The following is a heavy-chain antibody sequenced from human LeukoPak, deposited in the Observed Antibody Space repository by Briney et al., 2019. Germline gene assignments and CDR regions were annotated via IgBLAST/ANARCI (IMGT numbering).Heavy chain of an antibody. Sequence: SGGSLRLSCAASGFIFSNYWMHWVRQVPGKGLLWVSRIDSDENGGSGTMYADSVKGRFTTSRDNAMNTLYLHMNSLRVEDTAVFYCAREAYGSGKRYFDYWGQGTLVTVSS. V-gene: IGHV3-74*03. J-gene: IGHJ4*02. CDR1: GFIFSNYW. CDR2: IDSDENGGSGT. D-gene: IGHD3-10*01. CDR3: AREAYGSGKRYFDY.